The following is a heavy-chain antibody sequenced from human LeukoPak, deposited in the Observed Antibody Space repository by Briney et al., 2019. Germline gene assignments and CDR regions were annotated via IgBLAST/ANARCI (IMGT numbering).Heavy chain of an antibody. CDR3: ARPVAARDYYFDY. D-gene: IGHD6-6*01. Sequence: GASLKISCKGSGSRFTSYWIGWVRQMPGKGLEWMGIIYPGDSDTRYSPSFQGQVTISADKSISTAYLQWSSLKASDTAMYYCARPVAARDYYFDYWGQGTLVTVSS. CDR2: IYPGDSDT. J-gene: IGHJ4*02. CDR1: GSRFTSYW. V-gene: IGHV5-51*01.